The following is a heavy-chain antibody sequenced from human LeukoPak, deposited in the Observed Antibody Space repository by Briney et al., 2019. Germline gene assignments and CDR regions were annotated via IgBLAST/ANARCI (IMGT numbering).Heavy chain of an antibody. Sequence: SETLSLTCTVSGYSISSGYFWGWIRQSPGKGLEWIGTIHHSGTTYYNPSLKSRVTISVDTSKNQFSLKLSSVTAADTAVYYCTSQFGGPSEGFDYWGQGTLVTVSS. J-gene: IGHJ4*02. CDR1: GYSISSGYF. CDR3: TSQFGGPSEGFDY. CDR2: IHHSGTT. D-gene: IGHD3-16*01. V-gene: IGHV4-38-2*02.